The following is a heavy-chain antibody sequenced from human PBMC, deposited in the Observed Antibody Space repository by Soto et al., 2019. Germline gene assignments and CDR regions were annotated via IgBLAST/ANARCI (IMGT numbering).Heavy chain of an antibody. CDR2: ISYSGST. J-gene: IGHJ3*02. CDR3: ARPVRAARHDAFDS. Sequence: SETLSLTCTVSSGSISSSNYYWGWIRQPPGKGLEWIGSISYSGSTYYNLSLKSRVTISVDTSKNQFSLKLSSVTAADTAVYYCARPVRAARHDAFDSWGQGTMVTVSS. D-gene: IGHD6-25*01. CDR1: SGSISSSNYY. V-gene: IGHV4-39*01.